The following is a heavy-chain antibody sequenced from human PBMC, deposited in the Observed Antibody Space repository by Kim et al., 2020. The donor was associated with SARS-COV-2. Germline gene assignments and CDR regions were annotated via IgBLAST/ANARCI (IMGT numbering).Heavy chain of an antibody. Sequence: GGSLRLSCTASGFTFGDYAMSWFRQAPGKGLEWVGFIRSKAYGGTTEYAASVKGRFTISRDDSKSIAYLQMNSLKTEDTAVYYCTRYFDGDYYGSGSYYPDGFDYWGQGTLVTVSS. D-gene: IGHD3-10*01. CDR3: TRYFDGDYYGSGSYYPDGFDY. V-gene: IGHV3-49*03. CDR1: GFTFGDYA. J-gene: IGHJ4*02. CDR2: IRSKAYGGTT.